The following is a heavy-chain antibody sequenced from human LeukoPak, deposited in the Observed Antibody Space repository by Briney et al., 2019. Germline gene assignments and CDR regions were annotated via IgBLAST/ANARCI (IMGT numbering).Heavy chain of an antibody. CDR3: ARGNSVGYSYGYLGFFGY. V-gene: IGHV4-61*08. CDR2: IYHSGNT. D-gene: IGHD5-18*01. Sequence: SETLSLTCTVSGDSLNSGAYYWSWIRQPPGRGLEWIGSIYHSGNTHYSPSLKSRVTISVDTSKNQFSLTLSSVAGADTAVYYCARGNSVGYSYGYLGFFGYWGQGSLGPVSS. CDR1: GDSLNSGAYY. J-gene: IGHJ4*02.